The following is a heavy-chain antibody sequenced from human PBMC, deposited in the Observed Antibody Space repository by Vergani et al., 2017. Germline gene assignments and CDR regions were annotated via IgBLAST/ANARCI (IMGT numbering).Heavy chain of an antibody. CDR3: ATNIVVVPAAPLPLDY. CDR1: GYTFTGYY. CDR2: INPNSGGT. J-gene: IGHJ4*02. V-gene: IGHV1-2*02. D-gene: IGHD2-2*01. Sequence: QVQLVQSGAEVKKPGASVKVSCKASGYTFTGYYMHWVRQAPGQGLEWMGWINPNSGGTNYAQKFQGRVTMTRDTSISTAYMELSRLRSDDTAVYYCATNIVVVPAAPLPLDYWGQGTLVTVSS.